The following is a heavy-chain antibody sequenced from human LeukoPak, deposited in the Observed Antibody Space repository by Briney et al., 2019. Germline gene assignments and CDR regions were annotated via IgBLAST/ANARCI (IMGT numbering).Heavy chain of an antibody. J-gene: IGHJ4*02. D-gene: IGHD3-22*01. Sequence: SGGSLRLSCAASGFTFSSYGMHWVRQAPGKGLEWVAIISYDGSNKYYADSVKGRFTISRDNSKNTLYLQMNSLRAEDTAVYYCAKEGARYYYDSSGPTIGLTWVLDYWGQGTLVTVSS. V-gene: IGHV3-30*18. CDR2: ISYDGSNK. CDR1: GFTFSSYG. CDR3: AKEGARYYYDSSGPTIGLTWVLDY.